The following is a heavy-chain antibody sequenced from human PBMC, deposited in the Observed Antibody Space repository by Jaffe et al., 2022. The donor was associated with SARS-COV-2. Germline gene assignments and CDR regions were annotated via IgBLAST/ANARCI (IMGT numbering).Heavy chain of an antibody. Sequence: EVQLVQSGAEVKKPGESLKISCKGSGYSFTSYWIGWVRQMPGKGLEWMGIIYPGDSDTRYSPSFQGQVTISADKSISTAYLQWSSLKASDTAMYYCARHGGEGGYYDSSGTWFDPWGQGTLVTVSS. D-gene: IGHD3-22*01. V-gene: IGHV5-51*01. CDR2: IYPGDSDT. CDR3: ARHGGEGGYYDSSGTWFDP. J-gene: IGHJ5*02. CDR1: GYSFTSYW.